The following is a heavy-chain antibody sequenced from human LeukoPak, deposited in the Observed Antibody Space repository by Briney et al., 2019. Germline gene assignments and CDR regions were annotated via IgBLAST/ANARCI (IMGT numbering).Heavy chain of an antibody. CDR1: GFTFDDYV. CDR2: ISWNSGSI. D-gene: IGHD6-13*01. V-gene: IGHV3-9*03. J-gene: IGHJ4*02. CDR3: AKDSSSWLEYYFDY. Sequence: GGSLRLSCAASGFTFDDYVMHWVRQAPGKGLEWVSGISWNSGSIGYADSVKGRFTISRDNAKNSLYLQTNSLRAEDMALYYCAKDSSSWLEYYFDYWGQGTLVTVSS.